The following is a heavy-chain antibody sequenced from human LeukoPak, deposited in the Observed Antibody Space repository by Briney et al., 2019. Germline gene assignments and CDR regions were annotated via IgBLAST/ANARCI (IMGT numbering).Heavy chain of an antibody. CDR3: ASIQYSSSWYG. CDR1: GFTVSSNY. V-gene: IGHV3-66*01. CDR2: IYSGGST. J-gene: IGHJ4*02. D-gene: IGHD6-13*01. Sequence: GGSLRLSCAASGFTVSSNYISWVRQAPGKGLEWVSVIYSGGSTYYADSVKGRFTISRDNSKNTLYLQLNSLRAEDTAVYYCASIQYSSSWYGWGQGTLVTVSS.